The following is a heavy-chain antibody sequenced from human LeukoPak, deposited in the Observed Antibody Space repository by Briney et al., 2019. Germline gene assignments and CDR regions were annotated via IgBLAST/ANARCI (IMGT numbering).Heavy chain of an antibody. CDR1: GGSISSYY. V-gene: IGHV4-4*07. CDR3: ARGGGRSSGWLPFLGWFDP. Sequence: PSEILSLTCTVSGGSISSYYWSWIRQPAGKGLEWIGRIYTSGSTNYNPSLKSRVTISVDTSKNQFSLKLSSVTAADTAVYYCARGGGRSSGWLPFLGWFDPWGQGTLVTVSS. J-gene: IGHJ5*02. D-gene: IGHD6-13*01. CDR2: IYTSGST.